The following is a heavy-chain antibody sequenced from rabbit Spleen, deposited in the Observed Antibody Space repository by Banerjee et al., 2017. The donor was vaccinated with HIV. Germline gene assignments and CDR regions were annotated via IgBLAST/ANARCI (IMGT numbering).Heavy chain of an antibody. J-gene: IGHJ4*01. CDR2: INTATGKP. D-gene: IGHD1-1*01. V-gene: IGHV1S40*01. CDR3: ARDLTGVIGWNFKL. CDR1: GVSFTGDSFSGDSY. Sequence: QSLEESGGDLVKPGASLTLTCTASGVSFTGDSFSGDSYMCWVRQAPGKGLEWIACINTATGKPVYASWAKGRFTISKTSSTTVTLQMTSLTAADTATYFCARDLTGVIGWNFKLWGQGTLVTVS.